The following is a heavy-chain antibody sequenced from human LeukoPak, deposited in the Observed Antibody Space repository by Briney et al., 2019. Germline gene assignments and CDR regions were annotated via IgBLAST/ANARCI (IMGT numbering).Heavy chain of an antibody. Sequence: GGSLRLSCTASGLTFGNYAMSWVRQAPGKGLEWVGYIRSKGYGGAAEYAASVRGRFIISRGDSKSIAYLQMNSLKTEDTAVYYCTASSGFDYWGRGTLVTVSS. CDR2: IRSKGYGGAA. V-gene: IGHV3-49*04. CDR3: TASSGFDY. J-gene: IGHJ4*02. D-gene: IGHD6-25*01. CDR1: GLTFGNYA.